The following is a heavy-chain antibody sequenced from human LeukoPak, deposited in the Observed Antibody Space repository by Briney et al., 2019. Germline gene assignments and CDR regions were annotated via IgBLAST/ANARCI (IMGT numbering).Heavy chain of an antibody. CDR2: ISSSSSYI. CDR3: ARAGWSGPYCYMDV. J-gene: IGHJ6*03. V-gene: IGHV3-21*01. CDR1: GFTVSSNY. Sequence: GGSLRLSCAASGFTVSSNYMNWVRQAPGKGLEWVSSISSSSSYIYYADSVKGRFTISRDNAKNSLYLQMNSLRAEDTAVYYCARAGWSGPYCYMDVWGKGTTVTVSS. D-gene: IGHD3-3*01.